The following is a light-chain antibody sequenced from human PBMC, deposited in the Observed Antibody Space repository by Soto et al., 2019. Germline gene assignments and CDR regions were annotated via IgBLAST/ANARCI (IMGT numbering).Light chain of an antibody. CDR3: PQRPSWPRP. CDR1: QSVSSRY. Sequence: EIVLTQSPGTLSLSPGERATLSFSASQSVSSRYLAWYQQKPGQAPRLLIYLASNRAAGVPARFSGSGSGTDFTLTISDVEPEDFAVYYSPQRPSWPRPFAQRTK. CDR2: LAS. V-gene: IGKV3-11*01. J-gene: IGKJ1*01.